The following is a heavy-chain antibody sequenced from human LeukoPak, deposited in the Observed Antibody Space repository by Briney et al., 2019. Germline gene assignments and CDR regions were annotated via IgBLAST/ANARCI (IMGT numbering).Heavy chain of an antibody. D-gene: IGHD3-10*01. CDR1: GGSISGSY. CDR2: IYYSGST. V-gene: IGHV4-59*01. CDR3: ARENTMVRGAFDAFDI. Sequence: PSETLSLTCTVSGGSISGSYWSWIRQPPGKGLEWIGYIYYSGSTNYNPSLKSRVTILVDTSNNQFSLRLNSVTAADTAVYYCARENTMVRGAFDAFDIWGQATMVTVSS. J-gene: IGHJ3*02.